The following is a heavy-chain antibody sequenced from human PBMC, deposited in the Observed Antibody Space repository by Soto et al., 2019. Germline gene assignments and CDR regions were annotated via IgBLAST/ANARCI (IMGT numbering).Heavy chain of an antibody. CDR1: GFTVSNYW. CDR3: AKDRGEEGLKFLEWFGGMDV. Sequence: GGSLRLSCAASGFTVSNYWMNWVRQAPGKGLVWVSHIKNDGTTSYADSVEGRFTVSRDDAKNSFYLQMNSLRADDTAVYYCAKDRGEEGLKFLEWFGGMDVWGHGATVTVSS. V-gene: IGHV3-74*01. J-gene: IGHJ6*02. D-gene: IGHD3-3*01. CDR2: IKNDGTT.